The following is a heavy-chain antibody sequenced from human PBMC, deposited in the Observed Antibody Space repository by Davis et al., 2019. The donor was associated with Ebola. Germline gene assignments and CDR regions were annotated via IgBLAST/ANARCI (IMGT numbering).Heavy chain of an antibody. CDR3: ATNHDYGGNWDDYYYGMDV. CDR1: GFTFSSYG. V-gene: IGHV3-30*03. D-gene: IGHD4-23*01. J-gene: IGHJ6*02. Sequence: PGGSLRLSCAASGFTFSSYGMHWVRQAPGKGLEWVAVISYDGSNKYYADSVKGRFTISRDNSKNTLYLQMNSLRAEGTAVYYCATNHDYGGNWDDYYYGMDVWGQGTTVTVSS. CDR2: ISYDGSNK.